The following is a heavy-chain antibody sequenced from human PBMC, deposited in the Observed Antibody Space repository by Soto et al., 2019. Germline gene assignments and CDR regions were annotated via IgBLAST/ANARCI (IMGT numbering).Heavy chain of an antibody. CDR1: GGTFSSYA. D-gene: IGHD2-2*01. J-gene: IGHJ6*02. CDR3: ARSQGSSTILEIYYYYDYGMEE. Sequence: QVQLVQSGAEVKKPGSSVKVSCKASGGTFSSYAISWVRQASGQGLEWMGGIISISGTANYAQKCQGRVTRTAYESTYTGYMELSSLRAEDTSVYHCARSQGSSTILEIYYYYDYGMEEWGQGTTVTVAS. CDR2: IISISGTA. V-gene: IGHV1-69*01.